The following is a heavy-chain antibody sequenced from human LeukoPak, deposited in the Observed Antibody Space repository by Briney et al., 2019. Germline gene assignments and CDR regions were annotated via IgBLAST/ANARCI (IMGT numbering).Heavy chain of an antibody. D-gene: IGHD2-2*01. CDR2: ISTSSSFI. J-gene: IGHJ4*02. CDR3: ARGECGGTNCYDGIFDY. Sequence: GGPLRLSCAASEFTFSSYSMNWVRQAPGKGLEWVSSISTSSSFIYYADSVTGRFTISRDNAKNLLYLQISSLRPEDTAIYYCARGECGGTNCYDGIFDYWGQGTLVTVSS. CDR1: EFTFSSYS. V-gene: IGHV3-21*01.